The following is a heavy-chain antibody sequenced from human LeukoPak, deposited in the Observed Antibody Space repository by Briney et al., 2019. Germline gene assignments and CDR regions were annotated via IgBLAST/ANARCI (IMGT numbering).Heavy chain of an antibody. CDR3: ARVGDYGGQPQSMYYFNY. CDR2: IYYSGST. CDR1: GGSISSYY. J-gene: IGHJ4*02. Sequence: PSETLSLTCTVSGGSISSYYWSWIRQPPGKGLEWIGYIYYSGSTNYNPSLKSRVTISVDTSKNQFSLKLSSVTAADTAVYYCARVGDYGGQPQSMYYFNYWGQGTLVTVSS. V-gene: IGHV4-59*01. D-gene: IGHD4-23*01.